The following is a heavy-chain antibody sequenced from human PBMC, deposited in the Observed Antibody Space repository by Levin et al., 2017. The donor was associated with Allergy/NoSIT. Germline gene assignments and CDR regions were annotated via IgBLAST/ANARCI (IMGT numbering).Heavy chain of an antibody. D-gene: IGHD6-13*01. V-gene: IGHV4-39*07. CDR1: GGSISNSNFH. CDR3: ARKSTIAAGDWFDP. J-gene: IGHJ5*02. CDR2: IYFSGST. Sequence: PSETLSLTCAVSGGSISNSNFHWGWVRQPPGQGLEWIGSIYFSGSTYYNPSLKSRVTISIDTSKNQFSLKLASVTAADTAIYYCARKSTIAAGDWFDPWGQGTLVTVSS.